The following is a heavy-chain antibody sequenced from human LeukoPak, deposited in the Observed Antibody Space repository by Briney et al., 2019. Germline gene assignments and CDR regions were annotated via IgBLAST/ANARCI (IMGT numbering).Heavy chain of an antibody. V-gene: IGHV4-4*07. CDR1: GDSISSYP. CDR3: ARGGRNFDS. Sequence: PSETLSLTCTVSGDSISSYPWSWIRQPAGKGLEWIGRIYSSGSTNYNPSLKSRVTMSVDASKSQFSLKLNSVSAADTAVYYCARGGRNFDSWGQGTLVNVSS. CDR2: IYSSGST. D-gene: IGHD3-10*01. J-gene: IGHJ4*02.